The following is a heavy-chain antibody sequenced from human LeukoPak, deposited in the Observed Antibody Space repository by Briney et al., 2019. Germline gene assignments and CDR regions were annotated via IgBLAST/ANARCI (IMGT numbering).Heavy chain of an antibody. CDR3: AIGLLSIYYFDY. J-gene: IGHJ4*02. CDR1: GFTVSSNY. Sequence: GGSLRLSCAASGFTVSSNYMSWVRQAPGKGLEWVSVIYSGGSTYYADSVKGRFTISRNNSKNTLYLQMNNLSAEDTALYYCAIGLLSIYYFDYWGQGTLVTVSS. D-gene: IGHD3-10*01. V-gene: IGHV3-66*01. CDR2: IYSGGST.